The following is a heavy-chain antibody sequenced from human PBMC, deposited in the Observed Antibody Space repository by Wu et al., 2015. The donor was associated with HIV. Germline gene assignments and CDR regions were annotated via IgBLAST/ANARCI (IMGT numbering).Heavy chain of an antibody. D-gene: IGHD2/OR15-2a*01. CDR2: INPSGGYT. CDR3: LGGKNNWNFFHY. V-gene: IGHV1-46*03. J-gene: IGHJ4*02. CDR1: GYIFNNYY. Sequence: QVQLAQSGAEMKKPGASVKVSCKASGYIFNNYYVHWVRQAPGQGPEWMGLINPSGGYTRFAQGFQERVSLTSDISASTAYMEIRNLRFEDTAVYSALGGKNNWNFFHYWGQGTLVAVSS.